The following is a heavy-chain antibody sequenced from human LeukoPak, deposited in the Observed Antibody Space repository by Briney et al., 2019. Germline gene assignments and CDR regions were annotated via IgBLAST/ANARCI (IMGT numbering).Heavy chain of an antibody. CDR3: ARVSMIRGFDY. Sequence: PSETLSLTCTVSGGSISSGDYYWSWIRQPPGKGLEWIGYIYYSGSTYYNPPLRSRVTILVDTSKNQFSLKLSSVTAADTAVCYCARVSMIRGFDYWGQGTLVTVSS. CDR1: GGSISSGDYY. D-gene: IGHD3-22*01. CDR2: IYYSGST. J-gene: IGHJ4*02. V-gene: IGHV4-30-4*02.